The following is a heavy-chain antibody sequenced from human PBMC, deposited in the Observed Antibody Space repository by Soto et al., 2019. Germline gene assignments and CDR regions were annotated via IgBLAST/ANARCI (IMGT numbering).Heavy chain of an antibody. V-gene: IGHV3-30-3*01. Sequence: RLSCAASGFTFSSYAMHWVRQAPGKGLEWVAVISYDGSNKYYADSVKGRFTISRDNSKNTLYLQMNSLRAEDTAVYYCARDGLDSSLYYYYGMDVWGQGTTVTV. CDR1: GFTFSSYA. CDR3: ARDGLDSSLYYYYGMDV. D-gene: IGHD3-22*01. CDR2: ISYDGSNK. J-gene: IGHJ6*02.